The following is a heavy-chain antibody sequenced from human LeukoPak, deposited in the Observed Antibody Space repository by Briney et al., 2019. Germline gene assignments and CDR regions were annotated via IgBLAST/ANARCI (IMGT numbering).Heavy chain of an antibody. CDR1: GYTFTSYG. J-gene: IGHJ3*02. CDR3: ARGYCSSTSCYELEAFDI. D-gene: IGHD2-2*01. CDR2: ISAYNGNT. Sequence: ASVKVSYKASGYTFTSYGISWVRQAPGQGLEWMGWISAYNGNTNYAQKLQGRVTMTTDTSTSTAYMELRSLRSDDTAVYYCARGYCSSTSCYELEAFDIWGQGTMVTVSS. V-gene: IGHV1-18*01.